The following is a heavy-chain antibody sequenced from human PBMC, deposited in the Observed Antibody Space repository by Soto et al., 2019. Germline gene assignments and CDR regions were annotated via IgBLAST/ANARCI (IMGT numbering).Heavy chain of an antibody. Sequence: SSETLSLTCTVSGGSISSSPYYWAWIRQPPGKGLQWIGNIYYNGNPFYNPSLRSRVTISIDTSKSQFSLGLSSVTASDTAVYYCARHGPLPHTWNQLNCWGQGTLVTGSS. CDR1: GGSISSSPYY. CDR2: IYYNGNP. V-gene: IGHV4-39*01. J-gene: IGHJ4*02. D-gene: IGHD1-1*01. CDR3: ARHGPLPHTWNQLNC.